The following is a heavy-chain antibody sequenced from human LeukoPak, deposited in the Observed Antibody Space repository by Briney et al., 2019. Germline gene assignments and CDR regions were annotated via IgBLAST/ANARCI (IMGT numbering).Heavy chain of an antibody. CDR1: GYTFTGYY. CDR3: AGSYYDFWSGYGDDAFDI. Sequence: ASVEVSCKASGYTFTGYYMHWVRQAPGQGLEWMGWINPNSGGTNYAQKFQGRVTMTRDTSISTAYMELSRLRSDDTAVYYCAGSYYDFWSGYGDDAFDIWGQGTMVTVSS. D-gene: IGHD3-3*01. CDR2: INPNSGGT. J-gene: IGHJ3*02. V-gene: IGHV1-2*02.